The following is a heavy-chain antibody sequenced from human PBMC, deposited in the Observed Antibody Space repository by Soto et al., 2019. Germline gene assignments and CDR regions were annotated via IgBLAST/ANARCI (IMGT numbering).Heavy chain of an antibody. CDR3: VTETQWDFDD. CDR2: ISPGGDNI. CDR1: GFSFSLRY. Sequence: QVELVESGGGLVKPGGSLRLSCAASGFSFSLRYMSWIRQAPGRGLEWVAYISPGGDNIHYADFVRGRFSISRDNPKDSLFLQMNSTRVEDTAVYYCVTETQWDFDDWGQGALVTVSS. D-gene: IGHD1-26*01. J-gene: IGHJ4*02. V-gene: IGHV3-11*01.